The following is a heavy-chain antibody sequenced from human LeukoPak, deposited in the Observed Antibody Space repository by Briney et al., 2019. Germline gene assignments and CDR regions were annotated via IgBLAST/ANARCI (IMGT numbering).Heavy chain of an antibody. D-gene: IGHD3-16*02. V-gene: IGHV3-43*02. CDR3: AKDMGLRLGELSYPDY. J-gene: IGHJ4*02. CDR2: ISGDGGST. Sequence: GGSLRLSCAASGFTFDDYAMHWVRQAPGKGLEWVSLISGDGGSTYYADSVKGRFTISRDNSKNSLYPQMNSLRTEDTALYYCAKDMGLRLGELSYPDYWGQGTLVTVSS. CDR1: GFTFDDYA.